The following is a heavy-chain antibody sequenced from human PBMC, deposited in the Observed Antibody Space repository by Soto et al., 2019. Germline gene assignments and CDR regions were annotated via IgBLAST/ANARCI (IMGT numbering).Heavy chain of an antibody. CDR3: ARETVKNYYYYGMDV. J-gene: IGHJ6*02. Sequence: SETLSLTCTVSGGSISSYYWSWIRQPPGKGLEWIGYIYYSGSTNYNPSLKSRVTISVDTSKNQFSLKLSSVTAADTAVYYCARETVKNYYYYGMDVWGQGTTVTVSS. CDR2: IYYSGST. CDR1: GGSISSYY. V-gene: IGHV4-59*01. D-gene: IGHD4-4*01.